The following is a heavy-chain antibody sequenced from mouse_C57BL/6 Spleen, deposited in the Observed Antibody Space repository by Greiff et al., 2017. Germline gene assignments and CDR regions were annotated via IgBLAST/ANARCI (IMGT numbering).Heavy chain of an antibody. V-gene: IGHV5-4*03. D-gene: IGHD2-5*01. CDR1: GFTFSSYA. CDR3: ARGTIVTTPRYFDV. J-gene: IGHJ1*03. Sequence: EVKLVESGGGLVKPGGSLKLSCAASGFTFSSYAMSWVRQTPEKRLEWVATISDGGSYTYYPDNVKGRFTISRDNAKNNLYLQMSHLKSEDTAMYYCARGTIVTTPRYFDVWGTGTTVTVSS. CDR2: ISDGGSYT.